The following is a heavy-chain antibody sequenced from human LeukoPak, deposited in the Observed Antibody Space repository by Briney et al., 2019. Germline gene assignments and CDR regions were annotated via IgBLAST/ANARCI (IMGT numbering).Heavy chain of an antibody. Sequence: GGSLRLSCAASGFTFTTSWMSWVRQAPGKGLVWVANIKQDGTERYYVGSVKGRFTISRDNAKNSLYLQMISLRAEDTAVYYCTRGYPEWFYFDYWGQGTLVTVSS. V-gene: IGHV3-7*01. CDR1: GFTFTTSW. CDR2: IKQDGTER. J-gene: IGHJ4*02. D-gene: IGHD2-8*01. CDR3: TRGYPEWFYFDY.